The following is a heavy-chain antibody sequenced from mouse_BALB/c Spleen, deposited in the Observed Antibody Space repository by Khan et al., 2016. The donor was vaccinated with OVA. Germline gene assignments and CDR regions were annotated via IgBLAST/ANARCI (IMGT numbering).Heavy chain of an antibody. CDR2: ITSGGSYT. V-gene: IGHV5-6-4*01. Sequence: EVELVESGGGLVKPGGSLKLSCAASGFAFSSYSMSWVRQTPEKRLEWVATITSGGSYTYYPDSVKGSFTISRDHAKNTLYLQLSSLKSEDTAMYYCTRERNYDSSSFYFDYWRQGTTLTVSS. CDR3: TRERNYDSSSFYFDY. J-gene: IGHJ2*01. CDR1: GFAFSSYS. D-gene: IGHD1-1*01.